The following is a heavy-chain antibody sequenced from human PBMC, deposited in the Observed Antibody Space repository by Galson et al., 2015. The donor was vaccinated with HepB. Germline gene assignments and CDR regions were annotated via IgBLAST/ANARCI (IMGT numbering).Heavy chain of an antibody. CDR1: GFTFSSYW. CDR2: IKQDGSEK. V-gene: IGHV3-7*01. J-gene: IGHJ4*02. Sequence: SLRLSCAVSGFTFSSYWMSWVRQAPGKGLEWVANIKQDGSEKYYVDSVEGRFTTSRDNAKNSLYLQMNSLRVEDTAVYYCAKEGRTAAAGVGWEFDYWGQGSLVTVSS. D-gene: IGHD6-13*01. CDR3: AKEGRTAAAGVGWEFDY.